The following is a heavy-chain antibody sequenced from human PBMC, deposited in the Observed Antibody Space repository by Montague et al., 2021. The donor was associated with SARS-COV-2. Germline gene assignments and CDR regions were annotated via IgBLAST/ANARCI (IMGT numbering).Heavy chain of an antibody. D-gene: IGHD3-9*01. Sequence: SETLSLTCAVYGESVSGYYWSWIRQPPGKGLEWIGEINHSGSTDYNPSLKSRVTISVHTSRNQFSLDLSSVTAADTAVYYCARGVDWLSHYYYYGMDVWGQRTTVTVSS. CDR2: INHSGST. CDR3: ARGVDWLSHYYYYGMDV. J-gene: IGHJ6*02. V-gene: IGHV4-34*01. CDR1: GESVSGYY.